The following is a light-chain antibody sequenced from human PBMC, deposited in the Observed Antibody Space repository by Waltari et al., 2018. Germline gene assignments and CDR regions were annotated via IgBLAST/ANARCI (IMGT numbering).Light chain of an antibody. CDR1: SSDVGSYNL. CDR3: CSYAGSYVV. V-gene: IGLV2-23*01. CDR2: EGS. Sequence: QSALTQPASVSGSPGQSITISCTGTSSDVGSYNLVSWYQQHPGKAPNLMIYEGSKRPSGVSNRFSGSKSGNTASLTISGLQAEDEADYYCCSYAGSYVVFGGGTKLTVL. J-gene: IGLJ2*01.